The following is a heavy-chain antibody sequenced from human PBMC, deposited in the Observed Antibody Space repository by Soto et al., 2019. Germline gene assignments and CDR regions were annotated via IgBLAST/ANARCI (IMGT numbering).Heavy chain of an antibody. CDR2: IIPIFNST. CDR1: GSRFSNYV. Sequence: QVQLVQSGAEVKTPGSSLKVSCKVSGSRFSNYVISWVRQAPGHGLEWLGRIIPIFNSTKYAQSFQGRVTITADKSKSTASQELSSLRSDDTAVYYCAREGRGKKAGYNGLVSLGYWGQGTLVTVSS. V-gene: IGHV1-69*06. D-gene: IGHD2-2*02. CDR3: AREGRGKKAGYNGLVSLGY. J-gene: IGHJ4*02.